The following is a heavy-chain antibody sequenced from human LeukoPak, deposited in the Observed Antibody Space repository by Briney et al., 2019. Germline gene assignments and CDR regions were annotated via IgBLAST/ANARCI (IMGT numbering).Heavy chain of an antibody. J-gene: IGHJ4*02. CDR3: ARAVIGIFDN. CDR2: ISGSGGST. Sequence: GGSLRLSCAASGFTFSSYAMSWVRQAPGKGLEWVSAISGSGGSTYYADSVKGRFTISRDNAENSLYLQMNSLGVEDTAVYYCARAVIGIFDNWGQGTLVTVSS. V-gene: IGHV3-23*01. CDR1: GFTFSSYA.